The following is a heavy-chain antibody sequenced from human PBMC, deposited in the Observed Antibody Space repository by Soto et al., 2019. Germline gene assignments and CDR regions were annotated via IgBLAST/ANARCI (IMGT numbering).Heavy chain of an antibody. D-gene: IGHD3-10*01. CDR1: SGSISSDKYY. V-gene: IGHV4-30-4*01. CDR3: ATGMYDYGTNCVDS. J-gene: IGHJ5*01. Sequence: QVQLQESGPGLVKPSQTLSLTCSVSSGSISSDKYYWTWIRQSPGNGLEWIGHNYYTGTTHYNPSFSSRVIILLDKSKHHFSLTLPSLTAADTGFYYCATGMYDYGTNCVDSWGHGILVTVSS. CDR2: NYYTGTT.